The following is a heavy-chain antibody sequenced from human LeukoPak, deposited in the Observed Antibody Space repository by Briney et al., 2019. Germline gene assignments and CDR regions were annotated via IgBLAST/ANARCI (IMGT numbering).Heavy chain of an antibody. CDR1: GVTFSSYE. V-gene: IGHV3-48*03. Sequence: GGSLRLSCAASGVTFSSYEMNWVRQAPGKGLEWVSYISSSGSTIYYADSVKGRFTISRDNAKNSLYLQMNSLRAEDTAVYYCARTRLGGDHDYWGQGTLVTVSS. CDR2: ISSSGSTI. J-gene: IGHJ4*02. D-gene: IGHD2-21*02. CDR3: ARTRLGGDHDY.